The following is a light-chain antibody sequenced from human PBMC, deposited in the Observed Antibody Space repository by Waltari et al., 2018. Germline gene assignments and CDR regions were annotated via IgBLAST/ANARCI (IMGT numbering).Light chain of an antibody. J-gene: IGLJ1*01. V-gene: IGLV2-8*01. CDR2: EVT. CDR3: SSYAHNNHFV. Sequence: QSVLTQPPSATGSPGQSVHISCTGTNSDVGAYNSFLWYHQHPGKVPKLLIYEVTKRPSGVPDRFSGSKSGNTASLTVSGLQADDEADYYCSSYAHNNHFVFGTGTKVTVL. CDR1: NSDVGAYNS.